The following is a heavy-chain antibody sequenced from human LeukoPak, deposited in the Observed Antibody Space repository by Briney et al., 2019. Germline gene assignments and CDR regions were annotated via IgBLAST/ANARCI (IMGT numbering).Heavy chain of an antibody. Sequence: SETLSLTCTVSGVSISSSSYYWGWIRQPPGKGLEWIGSIYYSGSTNYNPSLKSRVTISLDTSKNQFSLKLTSVTAADTAVYYCASVRGYSSGWYASGFDPWGQGTLVTVSS. CDR2: IYYSGST. V-gene: IGHV4-39*07. CDR1: GVSISSSSYY. J-gene: IGHJ5*02. CDR3: ASVRGYSSGWYASGFDP. D-gene: IGHD6-19*01.